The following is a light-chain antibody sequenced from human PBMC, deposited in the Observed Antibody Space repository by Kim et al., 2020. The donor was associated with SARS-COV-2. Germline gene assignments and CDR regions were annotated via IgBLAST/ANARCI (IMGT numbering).Light chain of an antibody. CDR1: NIGGKS. J-gene: IGLJ2*01. Sequence: SYELTQPPSVSVAPGKTARITCGGNNIGGKSVHWYQQKPGQAPVLVIYYDSDRPSGIPERFSGSNSGNTATLTISRVEAGDEADYYCQVWDRGVVFGGGT. CDR2: YDS. CDR3: QVWDRGVV. V-gene: IGLV3-21*04.